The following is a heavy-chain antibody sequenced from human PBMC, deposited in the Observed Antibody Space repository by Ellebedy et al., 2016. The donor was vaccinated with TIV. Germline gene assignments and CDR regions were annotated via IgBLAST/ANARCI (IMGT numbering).Heavy chain of an antibody. V-gene: IGHV3-23*01. Sequence: GESLKISCAASGFTFSSYAMSWVRQAPGKGLEWVSAISGSGGSTYYADSVKGRFTISRDNAKNSLYLQMNSLRAEDTAVYYCAREVYLVDTRADWFDPWGQGTLVTVSS. CDR3: AREVYLVDTRADWFDP. J-gene: IGHJ5*02. D-gene: IGHD5-18*01. CDR1: GFTFSSYA. CDR2: ISGSGGST.